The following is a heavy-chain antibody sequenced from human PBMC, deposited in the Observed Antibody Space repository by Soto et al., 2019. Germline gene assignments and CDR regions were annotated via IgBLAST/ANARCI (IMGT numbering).Heavy chain of an antibody. V-gene: IGHV6-1*01. CDR3: AREMEVVAAPQHAFDI. D-gene: IGHD2-15*01. Sequence: KQSPTLSLTCAISGDRVSSNSAAWNWIRQSPSRGLEWLGRTYYRSKWYNDYAVSVKSRITINPDTSKNQFSLQLNSVTPEDTAVYYCAREMEVVAAPQHAFDIWGQGTMVTVSS. CDR2: TYYRSKWYN. CDR1: GDRVSSNSAA. J-gene: IGHJ3*02.